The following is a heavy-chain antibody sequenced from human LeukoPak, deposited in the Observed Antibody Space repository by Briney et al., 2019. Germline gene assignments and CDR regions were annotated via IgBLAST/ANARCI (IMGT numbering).Heavy chain of an antibody. J-gene: IGHJ4*02. CDR1: GYTFTSYD. CDR3: ARDRNVLRYFDWTN. CDR2: MNPNSGNT. Sequence: ASVKVSCKASGYTFTSYDINWVRQATGQGLEWMGWMNPNSGNTGYAQKFQGRVTMTRNTSISTAYMELSSLRSEDTAVYYCARDRNVLRYFDWTNWGQGTLVTVSS. D-gene: IGHD3-9*01. V-gene: IGHV1-8*01.